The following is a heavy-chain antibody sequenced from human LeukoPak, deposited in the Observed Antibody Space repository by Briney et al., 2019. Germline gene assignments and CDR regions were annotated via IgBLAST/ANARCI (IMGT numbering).Heavy chain of an antibody. V-gene: IGHV1-8*02. CDR3: ARGPPNWGYDY. CDR1: GYRFTNFG. D-gene: IGHD7-27*01. CDR2: MSPNSGDT. J-gene: IGHJ4*02. Sequence: ASVKVSCKGFGYRFTNFGITWVRQAPGQGLEWMGWMSPNSGDTGYAQKFQDRVTMTRNTSISTAYMELSSLRSDDTAVYYCARGPPNWGYDYWGPGTLVTVSS.